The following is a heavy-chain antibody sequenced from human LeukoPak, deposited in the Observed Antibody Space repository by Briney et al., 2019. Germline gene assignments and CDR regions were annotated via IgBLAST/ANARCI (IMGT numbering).Heavy chain of an antibody. Sequence: GGSLRLSCAASGFTFSDYYMSWIRQAPGKGLEWVPYISSSASTIYYADSVKGRFTISRDNAKNSLYLQMNSLRAEDTAVYYCAREGSGHDWGRGYFDYWGQGTLVTVSS. V-gene: IGHV3-11*04. CDR3: AREGSGHDWGRGYFDY. D-gene: IGHD3-16*01. J-gene: IGHJ4*02. CDR2: ISSSASTI. CDR1: GFTFSDYY.